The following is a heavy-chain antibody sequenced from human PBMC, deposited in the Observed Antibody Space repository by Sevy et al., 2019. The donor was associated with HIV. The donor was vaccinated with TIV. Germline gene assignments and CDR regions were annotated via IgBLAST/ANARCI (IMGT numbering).Heavy chain of an antibody. J-gene: IGHJ4*02. CDR3: ATVLGDVVYSSGWYSFDY. CDR2: ISAYNGNT. D-gene: IGHD6-19*01. Sequence: ASVKVSCKASGYTFTSYGISWVRQAPGQGLEWMGWISAYNGNTNYAQKLKGRVTMTTDTSTSTAYMELRRLRYDDTAVYYCATVLGDVVYSSGWYSFDYWGQGTLVTVSS. V-gene: IGHV1-18*01. CDR1: GYTFTSYG.